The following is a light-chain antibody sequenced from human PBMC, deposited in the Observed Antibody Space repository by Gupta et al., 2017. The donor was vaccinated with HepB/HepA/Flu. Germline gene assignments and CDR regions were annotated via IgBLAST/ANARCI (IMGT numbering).Light chain of an antibody. CDR3: QQRRNWRPLT. J-gene: IGKJ4*01. CDR2: DVA. V-gene: IGKV3-11*01. Sequence: EIVLTQYPATLSLSPRGRGTLPCRASQSVSSYLAWYQHKHAPAPRLLIHDVANRATGIPPRFRGSGSGTDLALTLSSLGPEDFAVYDCQQRRNWRPLTFGGGTKVEIK. CDR1: QSVSSY.